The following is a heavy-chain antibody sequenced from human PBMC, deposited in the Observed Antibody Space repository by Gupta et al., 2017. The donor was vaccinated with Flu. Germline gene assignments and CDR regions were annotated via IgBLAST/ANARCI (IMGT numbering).Heavy chain of an antibody. CDR3: ARDVGVPGYYYYTDV. J-gene: IGHJ6*03. Sequence: QVQLQESGPGLVKSSETLSLTCTVTGASDGRCVYYWILFRQFPETDLEWIGNIYYKGATHYNPSLKSRVAISMDTSKRQISLRLSSMTAADTAIYYCARDVGVPGYYYYTDVWGKGTTVTVSS. D-gene: IGHD1-26*01. CDR2: IYYKGAT. CDR1: GASDGRCVYY. V-gene: IGHV4-31*03.